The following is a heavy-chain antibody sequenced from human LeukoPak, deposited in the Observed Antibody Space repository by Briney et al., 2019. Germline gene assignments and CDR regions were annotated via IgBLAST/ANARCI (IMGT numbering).Heavy chain of an antibody. CDR1: GFTFSSYA. CDR2: ISSNGGST. J-gene: IGHJ4*02. Sequence: GGSLRLSCAASGFTFSSYAMHCVRQVPGKGREYVSAISSNGGSTYYADSVKGRFTISRDNSKHTLYLQMGSLRDEDMAVYYCARGPLYYYGSGSYYKRFDYWGQGTLVTVSS. D-gene: IGHD3-10*01. V-gene: IGHV3-64*02. CDR3: ARGPLYYYGSGSYYKRFDY.